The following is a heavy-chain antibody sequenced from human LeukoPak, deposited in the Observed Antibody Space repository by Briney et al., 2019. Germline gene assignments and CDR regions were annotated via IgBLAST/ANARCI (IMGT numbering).Heavy chain of an antibody. J-gene: IGHJ5*02. Sequence: PSETLSLTCTVSGYSISSGYYWGRIRQPPGKGLEWIGSIYHSGSTYYNPSLKSRVTISVDTSKNQFSLKLSSVTAADTAVYYCARLGPPLLYFDWTHLRWFDPWGQGTLVTVSS. CDR3: ARLGPPLLYFDWTHLRWFDP. D-gene: IGHD3-9*01. CDR1: GYSISSGYY. CDR2: IYHSGST. V-gene: IGHV4-38-2*02.